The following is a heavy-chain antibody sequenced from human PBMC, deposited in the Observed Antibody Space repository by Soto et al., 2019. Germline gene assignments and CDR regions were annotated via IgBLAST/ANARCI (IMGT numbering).Heavy chain of an antibody. J-gene: IGHJ6*03. CDR1: GFTFGSYA. CDR2: LGGDGFTT. CDR3: AKALRPSLNFFYHMDV. V-gene: IGHV3-23*01. D-gene: IGHD2-2*01. Sequence: EVQLLESGGNLVEPGGSLRLSCVVSGFTFGSYAMSWVRQAPEKGPEWVAILGGDGFTTYYADSVRGRFTISGDKSKSTLFLQMNSLRADDTGVYYCAKALRPSLNFFYHMDVWGWGTSVIVSS.